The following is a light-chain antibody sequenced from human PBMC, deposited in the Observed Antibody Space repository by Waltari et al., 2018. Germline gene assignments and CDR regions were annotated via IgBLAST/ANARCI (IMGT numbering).Light chain of an antibody. J-gene: IGKJ1*01. CDR2: GAS. Sequence: DIVMTQSPATLSVSPWQRATLSCRASQRVSSNLAWYQQKPGQAPRLLIYGASTRATGIPARFSGSGSGTEFTLTISSLQSEDFAVYYCQQYNNWPRRTFGQGTKVEIK. V-gene: IGKV3-15*01. CDR3: QQYNNWPRRT. CDR1: QRVSSN.